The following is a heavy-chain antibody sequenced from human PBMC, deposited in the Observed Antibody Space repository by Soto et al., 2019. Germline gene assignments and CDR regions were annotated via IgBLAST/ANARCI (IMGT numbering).Heavy chain of an antibody. CDR2: IKQDENGK. V-gene: IGHV3-7*02. CDR3: ATHDGPAAAGLVLDF. D-gene: IGHD6-13*01. Sequence: EVQLVESGGGLVQPGGSLRLSCEASGFTFSSRWMTWVRQGPGKGLEWVANIKQDENGKDYVDSVKGRCTISRDNAKNSLHLQMNSLRAEDTAVYYCATHDGPAAAGLVLDFWGQGTLVTVSS. J-gene: IGHJ4*02. CDR1: GFTFSSRW.